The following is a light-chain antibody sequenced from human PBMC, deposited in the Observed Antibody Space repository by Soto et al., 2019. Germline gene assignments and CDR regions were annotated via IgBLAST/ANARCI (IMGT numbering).Light chain of an antibody. J-gene: IGLJ1*01. CDR3: SSYAGSSNV. V-gene: IGLV2-8*01. CDR2: EVN. Sequence: QSVLTQPPSASGSPGQSVAISCTGTSSDVCGYNYVSWYQQHPGKAPKLMVYEVNKRPSGVPDRFSGSKSGNTASLTVSGLQAEDEADYYCSSYAGSSNVFGTGTKFTVL. CDR1: SSDVCGYNY.